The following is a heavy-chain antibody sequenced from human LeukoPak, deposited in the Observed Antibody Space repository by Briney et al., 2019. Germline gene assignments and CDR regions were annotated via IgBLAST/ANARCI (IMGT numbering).Heavy chain of an antibody. CDR3: ARGYIVATTRDGYYYMDV. J-gene: IGHJ6*03. CDR2: MNPNSGNT. CDR1: GGTFSSYA. D-gene: IGHD5-12*01. Sequence: ASVKVSCKASGGTFSSYAISWVRQATGQGLEWMGWMNPNSGNTGYAQKFQGRVTITRNTSISTAYMELSSLRSEDTAVYYCARGYIVATTRDGYYYMDVWGKGTTVTVSS. V-gene: IGHV1-8*03.